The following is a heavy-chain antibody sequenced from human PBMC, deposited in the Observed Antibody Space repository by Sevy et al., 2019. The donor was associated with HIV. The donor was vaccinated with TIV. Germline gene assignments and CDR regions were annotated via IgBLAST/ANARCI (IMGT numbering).Heavy chain of an antibody. CDR1: GFTFSSYW. CDR3: ARVPANYCYHAMDV. Sequence: GGSLRLSCAASGFTFSSYWMHWVRQAPGKGLVWVSRINSDGSSTSYADSVKGRFTISRDNAKNTLYLQMNSLRVEDTAVYYCARVPANYCYHAMDVWGQGTTVTVSS. D-gene: IGHD2-15*01. CDR2: INSDGSST. J-gene: IGHJ6*02. V-gene: IGHV3-74*01.